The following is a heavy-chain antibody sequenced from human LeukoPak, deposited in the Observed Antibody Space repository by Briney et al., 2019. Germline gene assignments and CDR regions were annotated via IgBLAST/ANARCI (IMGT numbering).Heavy chain of an antibody. Sequence: SVKVSCKASGGTFSGYAISLVRQAPGQGLEWMGGIIPIFGTANYAQKFQGRVTITADESTSTAYMELSSLRSEDTAVYYCARESMTTVTTGFDPWGQGTLVTVSS. J-gene: IGHJ5*02. V-gene: IGHV1-69*01. CDR3: ARESMTTVTTGFDP. CDR1: GGTFSGYA. CDR2: IIPIFGTA. D-gene: IGHD4-11*01.